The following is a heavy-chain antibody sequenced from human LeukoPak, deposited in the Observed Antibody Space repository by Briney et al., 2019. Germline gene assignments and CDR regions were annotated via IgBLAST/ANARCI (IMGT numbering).Heavy chain of an antibody. CDR1: GYTFSDYY. J-gene: IGHJ4*02. Sequence: ASVKVSCKASGYTFSDYYIHWVRQAPGQGLEWMGWINRDTGGTNYAQKFQGRVTMTRDTSITTAYMELSRLRSDDTAVYYCVILGMATSYDNWGQGTQATVSS. D-gene: IGHD2-2*01. V-gene: IGHV1-2*02. CDR3: VILGMATSYDN. CDR2: INRDTGGT.